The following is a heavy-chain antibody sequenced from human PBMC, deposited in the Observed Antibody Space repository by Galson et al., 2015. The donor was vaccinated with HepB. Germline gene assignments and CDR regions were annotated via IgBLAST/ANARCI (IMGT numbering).Heavy chain of an antibody. CDR1: GFTFSRYA. CDR2: ISGSGGST. Sequence: SLRLSCAASGFTFSRYAMSWVRQAPGKGLEWVSAISGSGGSTYYADSVKGRFTISRDNSKNTLYLQMNSLRAEDTAVYYCAKWAGYYDILTGYYGPGVLSSWGQGTLVTVSS. D-gene: IGHD3-9*01. J-gene: IGHJ5*02. CDR3: AKWAGYYDILTGYYGPGVLSS. V-gene: IGHV3-23*01.